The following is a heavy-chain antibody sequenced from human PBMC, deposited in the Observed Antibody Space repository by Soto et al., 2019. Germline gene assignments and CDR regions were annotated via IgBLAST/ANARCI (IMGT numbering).Heavy chain of an antibody. CDR1: GFTFSSYS. J-gene: IGHJ6*02. V-gene: IGHV3-21*01. CDR2: ISSSSSYI. Sequence: EVQLVESGGGLVKPGGSLRLSCAASGFTFSSYSMNWVRQAPGKGLEWVSSISSSSSYIYYADSVKGRFTISRDNAKNSLYLQKNSLRAEDTAVYYCARDGIVGATTNQDYYYYGMDVWGQGTTVTVSS. D-gene: IGHD1-26*01. CDR3: ARDGIVGATTNQDYYYYGMDV.